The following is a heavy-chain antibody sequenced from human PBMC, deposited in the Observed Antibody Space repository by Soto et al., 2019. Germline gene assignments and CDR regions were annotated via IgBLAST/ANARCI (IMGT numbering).Heavy chain of an antibody. CDR2: ISYDGSNK. Sequence: WSLRLSCAASGFTFSSYAMHWVRQAPGKGLEWVAVISYDGSNKYYADSVKGRFTISRDDSKNTLYLQMNSLRAEDTAVYYCAREDCSSTSCYMRYYYYYYGMDVWGQGTTVTVSS. V-gene: IGHV3-30-3*01. D-gene: IGHD2-2*02. J-gene: IGHJ6*02. CDR3: AREDCSSTSCYMRYYYYYYGMDV. CDR1: GFTFSSYA.